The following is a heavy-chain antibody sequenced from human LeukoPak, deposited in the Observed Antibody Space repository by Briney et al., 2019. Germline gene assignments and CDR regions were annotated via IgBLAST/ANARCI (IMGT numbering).Heavy chain of an antibody. Sequence: GRSLRLSCAASGFTFDDYAMHWVRQAPGKGLEWVSGISWNSGSIGYADSVKGRFTISRDNAKNSLYLRMNSLRAEDTALYYCAKGITPDYWGQGTLVTVSS. CDR2: ISWNSGSI. CDR3: AKGITPDY. CDR1: GFTFDDYA. V-gene: IGHV3-9*01. J-gene: IGHJ4*02. D-gene: IGHD3-16*01.